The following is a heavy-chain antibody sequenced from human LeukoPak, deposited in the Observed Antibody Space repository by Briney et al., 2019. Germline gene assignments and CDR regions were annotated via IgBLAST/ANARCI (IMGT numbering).Heavy chain of an antibody. Sequence: SQTLSLTCAVSGGSISSGGYSWSWIRQPPGKGLEWIGYIYHSGSTYYNPSLKSRVTISVDTSKNQFSLKLSSVTAADTAVYYCASAENWNDFIYWGQGTLVTVSS. CDR1: GGSISSGGYS. CDR2: IYHSGST. CDR3: ASAENWNDFIY. J-gene: IGHJ4*02. V-gene: IGHV4-30-2*01. D-gene: IGHD1-1*01.